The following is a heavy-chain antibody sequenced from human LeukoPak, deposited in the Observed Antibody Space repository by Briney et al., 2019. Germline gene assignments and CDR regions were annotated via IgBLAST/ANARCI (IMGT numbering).Heavy chain of an antibody. CDR1: GGSFSGYY. J-gene: IGHJ3*01. Sequence: SETLSLTCGVYGGSFSGYYWSWIRQPPGKGLEWIGEINHSGSTNYNPSLKSRVTISVDTSKNHFSLKLSSVTAADTAVYYCARHLSYYDTSGNVKENLDVWGHVTIVTVSA. CDR2: INHSGST. CDR3: ARHLSYYDTSGNVKENLDV. D-gene: IGHD3-22*01. V-gene: IGHV4-34*01.